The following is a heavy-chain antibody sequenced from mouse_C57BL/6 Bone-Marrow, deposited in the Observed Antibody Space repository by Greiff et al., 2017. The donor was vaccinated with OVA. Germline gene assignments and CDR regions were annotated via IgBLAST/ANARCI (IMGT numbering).Heavy chain of an antibody. J-gene: IGHJ1*03. CDR3: ASLLPLYWYFDV. CDR1: GYAFSSYW. Sequence: QVQLQQSGAELVKPGASVKISCKASGYAFSSYWMNWVKQRPGKGLEWIGQIYPGDGDTNYNGKFKGKATLTADKSSSTAYIQLSSLTSEDSAVXFCASLLPLYWYFDVWGTGTTVTVSS. D-gene: IGHD2-1*01. CDR2: IYPGDGDT. V-gene: IGHV1-80*01.